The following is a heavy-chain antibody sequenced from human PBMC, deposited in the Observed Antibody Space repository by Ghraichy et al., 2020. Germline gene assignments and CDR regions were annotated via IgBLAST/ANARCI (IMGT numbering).Heavy chain of an antibody. V-gene: IGHV4-39*01. CDR2: IYYSGST. J-gene: IGHJ4*02. D-gene: IGHD1-26*01. CDR1: GGSISSSIYY. CDR3: ARHTGRTIVGASSHFAY. Sequence: SETLSLTCTVSGGSISSSIYYWGWIRQPPGKGLEWIGTIYYSGSTYYNSSLKRRVTISVDTSKNQFSLKLSPVTTADTAVYFCARHTGRTIVGASSHFAYWGQGTLVTVSS.